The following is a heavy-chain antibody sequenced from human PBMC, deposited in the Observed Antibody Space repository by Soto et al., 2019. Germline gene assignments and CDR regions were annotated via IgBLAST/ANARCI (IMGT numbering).Heavy chain of an antibody. CDR3: AGRTSLACVEIFSGGLSGYNWVDP. J-gene: IGHJ5*01. D-gene: IGHD3-3*01. V-gene: IGHV4-39*01. Sequence: PSETLSLTCTVSGGSISNPIYYWAWIRQPPGKGLEWIGSIFYSGNTYYNTSLKSRVTMSVDTSQNQFSLKLSSVTAADTAVYYCAGRTSLACVEIFSGGLSGYNWVDPWGRGTLVTVSS. CDR1: GGSISNPIYY. CDR2: IFYSGNT.